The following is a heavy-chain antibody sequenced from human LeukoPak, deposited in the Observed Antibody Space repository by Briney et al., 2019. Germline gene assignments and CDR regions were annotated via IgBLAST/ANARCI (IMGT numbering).Heavy chain of an antibody. CDR3: ARAASRIAATRGY. CDR2: ISPNSGGT. CDR1: GYTFTGYY. Sequence: ASVKVSCKASGYTFTGYYMHWVRQAPGQGLEWMGWISPNSGGTNYAQKFQGRVTMTRDTSISTAYMELSRLRSDDTAVYYCARAASRIAATRGYWGQGTLVTVSS. D-gene: IGHD6-13*01. V-gene: IGHV1-2*02. J-gene: IGHJ4*02.